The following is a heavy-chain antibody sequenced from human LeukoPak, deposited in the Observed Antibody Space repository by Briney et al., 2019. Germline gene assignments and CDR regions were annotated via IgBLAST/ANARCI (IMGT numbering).Heavy chain of an antibody. CDR1: GFAFSDDS. J-gene: IGHJ4*02. CDR3: ARDRGSSSCFDY. V-gene: IGHV3-21*01. D-gene: IGHD6-13*01. Sequence: GGSLRLSCVASGFAFSDDSMNWVRQPPGKGLEWVSSISSTSTYIYYADSVKGRFTISRDNARNSLYLQMNSLRAEDTAVYYCARDRGSSSCFDYWGQGTLVTVSS. CDR2: ISSTSTYI.